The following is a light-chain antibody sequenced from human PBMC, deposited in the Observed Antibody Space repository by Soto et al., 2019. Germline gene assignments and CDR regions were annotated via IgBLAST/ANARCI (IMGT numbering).Light chain of an antibody. V-gene: IGLV1-47*02. J-gene: IGLJ2*01. Sequence: QSVLTQPPSASGTPGQRVTISCSGSSSNIETNYVYWYQHLPGAAPKLLIYSNDQRPSGVPDRFSASKSGTSASLAISGLRSEDEGDSYCSATDDRLSGPVFGGGTKVTVL. CDR2: SND. CDR1: SSNIETNY. CDR3: SATDDRLSGPV.